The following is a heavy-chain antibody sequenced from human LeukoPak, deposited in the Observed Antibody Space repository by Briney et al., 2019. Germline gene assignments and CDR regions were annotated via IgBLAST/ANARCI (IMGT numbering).Heavy chain of an antibody. D-gene: IGHD3-10*01. Sequence: HPGESLRLSCAASGFTFSSHAMNWVRQAPGKGLEWVSAISGSGTTTYYADSVKGRFTISRDNSKNTLYLQMNSLRAEDTAVYYCAKGRSGSYSALDYWGQGTLVTVSS. CDR1: GFTFSSHA. CDR3: AKGRSGSYSALDY. CDR2: ISGSGTTT. V-gene: IGHV3-23*01. J-gene: IGHJ4*02.